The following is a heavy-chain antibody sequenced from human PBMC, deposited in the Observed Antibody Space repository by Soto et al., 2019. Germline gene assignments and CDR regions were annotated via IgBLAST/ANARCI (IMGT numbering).Heavy chain of an antibody. D-gene: IGHD5-12*01. CDR3: AKDPNGRGLHQGTFDY. J-gene: IGHJ4*02. Sequence: EVHLLESGGGLVQPGGSLRVSCAASGFTFGSYAMSWVRQAPGKGLEWVSGISGSGGTTYYADSVKGRFTISRHNSKNTLYLQMNSLGVEDTAVYYCAKDPNGRGLHQGTFDYLGLGTLVTVSS. CDR2: ISGSGGTT. CDR1: GFTFGSYA. V-gene: IGHV3-23*01.